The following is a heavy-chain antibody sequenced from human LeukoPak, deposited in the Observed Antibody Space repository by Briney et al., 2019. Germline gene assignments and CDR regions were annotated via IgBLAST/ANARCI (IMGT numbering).Heavy chain of an antibody. J-gene: IGHJ5*02. Sequence: SETLSLTCAVYGGSFSGYYWSWIRQPPGEGLEWIGEINHSGTPNYNPSLKSRVTISVDTSKNQFSLKLSSVTAADTAVYYCARGKPSSGYCSGGSCYRNWFDPWGQGTLVTVSS. CDR3: ARGKPSSGYCSGGSCYRNWFDP. V-gene: IGHV4-34*01. CDR2: INHSGTP. D-gene: IGHD2-15*01. CDR1: GGSFSGYY.